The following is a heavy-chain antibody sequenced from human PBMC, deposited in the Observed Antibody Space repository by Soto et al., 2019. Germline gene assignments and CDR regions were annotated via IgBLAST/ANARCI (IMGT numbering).Heavy chain of an antibody. J-gene: IGHJ6*02. CDR1: GGTFSSYA. CDR2: IIPIFGTA. CDR3: ARGHFHYYYYYGMDV. V-gene: IGHV1-69*13. Sequence: ASVKVSCKASGGTFSSYAISWVRQAPGQGLEWMGGIIPIFGTANYAQKFQGRVTITADESTSTAYMELSSLRSEDTAVYYCARGHFHYYYYYGMDVWGQGTTVTVSS. D-gene: IGHD3-3*02.